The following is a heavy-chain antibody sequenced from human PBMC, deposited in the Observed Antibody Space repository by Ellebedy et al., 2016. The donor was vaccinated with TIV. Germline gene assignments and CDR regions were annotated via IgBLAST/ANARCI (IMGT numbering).Heavy chain of an antibody. D-gene: IGHD6-13*01. J-gene: IGHJ6*02. V-gene: IGHV1-69*04. CDR3: ARGGAAGVYYYYYGMDV. CDR2: IIPMLGIA. CDR1: GGTSSSYG. Sequence: SVKVSXKASGGTSSSYGISWVRQAPGQGLEWMGRIIPMLGIANYAQKFQGRVTITADKSTSTAYMELSSLRSEDTAVYYCARGGAAGVYYYYYGMDVWGQGTTVTVSS.